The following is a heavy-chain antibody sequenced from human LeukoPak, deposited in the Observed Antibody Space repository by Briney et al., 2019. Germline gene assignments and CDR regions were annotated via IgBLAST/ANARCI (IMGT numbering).Heavy chain of an antibody. V-gene: IGHV3-74*01. CDR2: INSDGSST. CDR3: ASQSGYEWYYFDY. J-gene: IGHJ4*02. D-gene: IGHD5-12*01. CDR1: GFTFSSYW. Sequence: PGGSLRLSCAASGFTFSSYWMHWVRHAPGKGLVWVSRINSDGSSTSCADSVKGRFTISRGNAKNTLYLQMNSLRAEDTAVYYCASQSGYEWYYFDYWGQGTLVTVSS.